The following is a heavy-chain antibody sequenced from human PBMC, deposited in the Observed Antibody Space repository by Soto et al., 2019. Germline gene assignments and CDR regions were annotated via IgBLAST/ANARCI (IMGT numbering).Heavy chain of an antibody. J-gene: IGHJ3*01. Sequence: QVQLVESGGYVVQPGKSLRLSCAASGFTFSSHAMHWVRQAPGKGLEWVAVISYDGSKIYYADSVKGRFTISRDNSKNTLYLQMNSLRAEDTAVYFCARDGEDVLRNILGDAFDLWGQGTMVTVSS. CDR1: GFTFSSHA. CDR3: ARDGEDVLRNILGDAFDL. CDR2: ISYDGSKI. D-gene: IGHD3-3*01. V-gene: IGHV3-30-3*01.